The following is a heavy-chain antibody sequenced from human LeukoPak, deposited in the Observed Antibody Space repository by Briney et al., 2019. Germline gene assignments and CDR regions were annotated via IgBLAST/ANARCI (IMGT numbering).Heavy chain of an antibody. J-gene: IGHJ4*02. CDR1: GFTFSSHA. D-gene: IGHD6-19*01. V-gene: IGHV3-23*01. Sequence: GGSLRLSCAASGFTFSSHAMNWVRQAPGKGLEWVSGISKSGGSTYYADSVKGRFTISRDNSKNTLYLQMNSLRAEDTAVYYCAKDRVAVADTCYFDYWGQGTLVTVSS. CDR2: ISKSGGST. CDR3: AKDRVAVADTCYFDY.